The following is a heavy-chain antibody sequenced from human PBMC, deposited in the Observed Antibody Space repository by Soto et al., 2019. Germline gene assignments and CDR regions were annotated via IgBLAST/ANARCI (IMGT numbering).Heavy chain of an antibody. D-gene: IGHD4-17*01. CDR3: ARDRGYGDYVTGFPDY. CDR2: INPNSGGT. J-gene: IGHJ4*02. CDR1: GYTFTGYY. Sequence: ASVKVSCKASGYTFTGYYMHWVRQAPGQGLEWMGWINPNSGGTNYAQKFQGRVTMTRDTSISTAYMELSRLRSDDTAVYYCARDRGYGDYVTGFPDYWGQGTLVTVS. V-gene: IGHV1-2*02.